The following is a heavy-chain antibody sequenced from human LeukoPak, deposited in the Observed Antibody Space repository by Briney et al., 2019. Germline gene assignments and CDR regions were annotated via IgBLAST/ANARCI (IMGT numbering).Heavy chain of an antibody. Sequence: ASVKVSCKASGYTFTGYYMHWVRQATGQGLEWMGWMNPNSGNTGYAQKFQGRVTMTRNTSISTAYMELSSLRSEDTAVYYCARGKRDILTGYYSVRAFDIWGQGTMVTVSS. D-gene: IGHD3-9*01. CDR2: MNPNSGNT. J-gene: IGHJ3*02. CDR3: ARGKRDILTGYYSVRAFDI. V-gene: IGHV1-8*02. CDR1: GYTFTGYY.